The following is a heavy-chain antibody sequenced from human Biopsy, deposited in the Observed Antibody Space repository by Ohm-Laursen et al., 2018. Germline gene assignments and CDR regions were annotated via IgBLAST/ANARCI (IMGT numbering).Heavy chain of an antibody. D-gene: IGHD2-15*01. J-gene: IGHJ1*01. CDR3: AKGQDLRGGAEYFQH. Sequence: SVKVSRKASGYTFTGQYLHWVRQVPGQGLEWVGWINPHSGTTKFAQDFQGRVTMTRDTSITTAYMELRRLRSDDTAVYYCAKGQDLRGGAEYFQHWGQGALVTVSS. CDR2: INPHSGTT. V-gene: IGHV1-2*02. CDR1: GYTFTGQY.